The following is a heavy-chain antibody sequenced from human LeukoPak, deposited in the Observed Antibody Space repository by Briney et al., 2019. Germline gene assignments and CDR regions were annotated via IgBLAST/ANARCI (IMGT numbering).Heavy chain of an antibody. CDR3: AEARGVEVPAASRNFDC. CDR1: GFTFSTYA. V-gene: IGHV3-23*01. CDR2: ISSGGETT. D-gene: IGHD2-2*01. Sequence: PGGSLRLSCAASGFTFSTYAMTWVRQAPGKGLEWVSIISSGGETTYYADSVKGRFTISRDNSKNMLYLQMHSLRAEDTALYYCAEARGVEVPAASRNFDCWGQGTQVTVSS. J-gene: IGHJ4*02.